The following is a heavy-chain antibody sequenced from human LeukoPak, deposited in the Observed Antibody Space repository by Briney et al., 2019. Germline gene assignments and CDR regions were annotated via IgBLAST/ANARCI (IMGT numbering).Heavy chain of an antibody. V-gene: IGHV3-48*03. CDR2: MSIRGSTI. Sequence: GGALRLSCAASVFTFSSYEMNWVRQAPGRGLEGVSYMSIRGSTIYYADSVKGRFTISRDNAKNSLYLQMNSLRAEDTAVYYCAELGITMIGGVWGKGTTVTISS. J-gene: IGHJ6*04. CDR3: AELGITMIGGV. CDR1: VFTFSSYE. D-gene: IGHD3-10*02.